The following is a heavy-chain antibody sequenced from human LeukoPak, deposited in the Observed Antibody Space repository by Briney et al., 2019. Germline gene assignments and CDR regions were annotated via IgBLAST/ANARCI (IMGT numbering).Heavy chain of an antibody. J-gene: IGHJ2*01. Sequence: GRSMRLSCAASGFTFDDYAMHWVRQAPGKGLEWVSGISYNSDTIAYADSVKGRFTISRDNAKNSLYLQMNSLRAEDTALYYCAKDYCGGDCYSGWYFDLWGRGTLVTVSS. D-gene: IGHD2-21*02. CDR3: AKDYCGGDCYSGWYFDL. CDR1: GFTFDDYA. V-gene: IGHV3-9*01. CDR2: ISYNSDTI.